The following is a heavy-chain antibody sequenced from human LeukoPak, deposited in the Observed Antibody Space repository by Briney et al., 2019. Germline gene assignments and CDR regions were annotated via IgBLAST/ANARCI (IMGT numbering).Heavy chain of an antibody. V-gene: IGHV3-48*04. CDR1: GFTLSSYS. D-gene: IGHD3-10*01. Sequence: PGGSLRLSCAASGFTLSSYSMNWVRQAPGKGLEWVSYISSSSSTIYYADSVKGRFTISRDNAKNSLYLQMNSLRAEDTAVYYCARELITMVRGVIARPFDYWGQGTLVTVSS. J-gene: IGHJ4*02. CDR3: ARELITMVRGVIARPFDY. CDR2: ISSSSSTI.